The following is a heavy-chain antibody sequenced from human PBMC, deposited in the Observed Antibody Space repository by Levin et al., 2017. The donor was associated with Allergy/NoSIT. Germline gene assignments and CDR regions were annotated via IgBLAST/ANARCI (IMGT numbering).Heavy chain of an antibody. CDR2: IYNNGST. V-gene: IGHV4-31*03. D-gene: IGHD3-3*01. J-gene: IGHJ4*02. CDR3: ATNLRFLEWLLDY. Sequence: PSETLSLTCTVSGGSISSGGYYWSWIRQHPGKGLEWIGYIYNNGSTYYTPSLKSRVTISVDTSKNQFSLKLSSVTAADTAVYYCATNLRFLEWLLDYWGQGTLVTVSS. CDR1: GGSISSGGYY.